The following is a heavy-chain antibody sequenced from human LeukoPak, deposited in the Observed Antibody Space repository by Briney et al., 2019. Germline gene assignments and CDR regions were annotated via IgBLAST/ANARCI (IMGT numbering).Heavy chain of an antibody. CDR3: ARVGLHIVVVPAAISYYYYYMDV. J-gene: IGHJ6*03. V-gene: IGHV1-18*01. D-gene: IGHD2-2*01. CDR1: GYTFTSYG. CDR2: ISAYNGNT. Sequence: ASVKVSCKASGYTFTSYGISWVRQAPGQGLEWMGWISAYNGNTNYAQKLQGRVTMTTDTSTSTAYMELRSLRSDDTAVYYRARVGLHIVVVPAAISYYYYYMDVWGKGTTVTVSS.